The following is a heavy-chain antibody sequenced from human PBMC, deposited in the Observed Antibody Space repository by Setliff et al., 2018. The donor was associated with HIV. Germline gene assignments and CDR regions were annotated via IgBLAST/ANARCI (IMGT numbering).Heavy chain of an antibody. V-gene: IGHV4-39*01. Sequence: SETLSLTCTVSGGSISSSSYYWGWIRQPPGKGLEWIGSIYYSGSTYYNPSLKSRVTISGDTSKNQFSLKLTSVTAADTAVYYCAASLSGFDYWGQGTLVTVSS. CDR2: IYYSGST. CDR1: GGSISSSSYY. CDR3: AASLSGFDY. D-gene: IGHD3-9*01. J-gene: IGHJ4*02.